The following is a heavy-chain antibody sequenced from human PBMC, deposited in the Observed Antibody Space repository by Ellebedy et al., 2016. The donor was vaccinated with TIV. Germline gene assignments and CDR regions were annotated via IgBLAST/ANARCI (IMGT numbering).Heavy chain of an antibody. Sequence: GGSLRLSCAASGFTFSIYGMQWVRQAPGKGLEWVALIWCDGTKKFYAESVKGRFTISRDNSENTLYLHMNSLRAEDTAVYHCARDPGIAVAGTVPPNIGFDLWGQGTLLTVSS. D-gene: IGHD6-19*01. CDR2: IWCDGTKK. CDR3: ARDPGIAVAGTVPPNIGFDL. CDR1: GFTFSIYG. V-gene: IGHV3-33*01. J-gene: IGHJ4*02.